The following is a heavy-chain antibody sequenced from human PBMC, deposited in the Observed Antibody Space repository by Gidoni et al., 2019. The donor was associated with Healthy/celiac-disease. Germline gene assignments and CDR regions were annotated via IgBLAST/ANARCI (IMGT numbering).Heavy chain of an antibody. CDR1: GFTFSSYG. Sequence: QVQLVESGGGVVQPGRSRRLSCAASGFTFSSYGMHWVRQAPGKGLEWVAVIWYDGSNKYYADSVKGRFTISRDNSKNTLYLQMNSLRAEDTAVYYCARGPDGWYLNWGQGTLVTVSS. D-gene: IGHD6-19*01. CDR3: ARGPDGWYLN. V-gene: IGHV3-33*01. J-gene: IGHJ4*02. CDR2: IWYDGSNK.